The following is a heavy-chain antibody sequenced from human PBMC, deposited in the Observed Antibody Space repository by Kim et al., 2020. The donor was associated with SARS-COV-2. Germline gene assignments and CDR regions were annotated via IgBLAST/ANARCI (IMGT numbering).Heavy chain of an antibody. Sequence: TYYNPSLQSRVTISVDTSKNQFSLKLSSVTAADTAVYYCAREAAAGRTDYWGQGTLVTVSS. CDR2: T. D-gene: IGHD6-13*01. V-gene: IGHV4-39*01. J-gene: IGHJ4*02. CDR3: AREAAAGRTDY.